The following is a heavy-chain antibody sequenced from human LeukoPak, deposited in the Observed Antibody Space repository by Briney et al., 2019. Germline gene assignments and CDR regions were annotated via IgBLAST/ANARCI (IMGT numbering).Heavy chain of an antibody. J-gene: IGHJ4*02. CDR1: GFTFSSYS. V-gene: IGHV3-21*01. Sequence: PGGSLRLPCAASGFTFSSYSMNWVRQAPGKGLEWVSSISSSSSYIYYADSVKGRFTISRDNAKNSLYLQMNSLRAEDTAVYYCARDNRPLTTVTTTPGYWGQGTLVTVSS. CDR3: ARDNRPLTTVTTTPGY. CDR2: ISSSSSYI. D-gene: IGHD4-17*01.